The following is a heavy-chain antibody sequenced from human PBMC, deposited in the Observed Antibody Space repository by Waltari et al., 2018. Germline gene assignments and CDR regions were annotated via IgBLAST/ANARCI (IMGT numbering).Heavy chain of an antibody. J-gene: IGHJ4*02. CDR2: ISGSGGST. D-gene: IGHD6-13*01. V-gene: IGHV3-23*01. Sequence: EVQLLESGGGLVQPGGSLRLSCAASGFTFSSYAMTWVRQAPGKGLEWVSAISGSGGSTYYADSVKGRFTISRDNSKNTLYLQMNSLRAEDTAVYYCAKDLPLYSSSWYPLFDYWGQGTLVTVSS. CDR3: AKDLPLYSSSWYPLFDY. CDR1: GFTFSSYA.